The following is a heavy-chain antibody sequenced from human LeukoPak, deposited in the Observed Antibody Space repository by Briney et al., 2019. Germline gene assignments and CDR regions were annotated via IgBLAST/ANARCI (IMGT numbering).Heavy chain of an antibody. CDR2: INPNSGGT. Sequence: ASVKVSCKASGYTFTGYYMHWVRQDPGQGLERMGWINPNSGGTNYAQKFQGRVTMTRDTSISTAYMELSRLRSDDTAVYYCARDGGDQLVAFDYWGQGTLVTVSS. J-gene: IGHJ4*02. D-gene: IGHD6-6*01. CDR1: GYTFTGYY. V-gene: IGHV1-2*02. CDR3: ARDGGDQLVAFDY.